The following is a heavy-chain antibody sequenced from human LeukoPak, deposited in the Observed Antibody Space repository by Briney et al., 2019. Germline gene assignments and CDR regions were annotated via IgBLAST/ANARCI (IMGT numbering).Heavy chain of an antibody. D-gene: IGHD2-2*01. CDR2: ISAYNGNT. J-gene: IGHJ4*02. CDR3: AGTGYCSSTSFWDSDY. CDR1: GYTFTSYG. V-gene: IGHV1-18*01. Sequence: ASVKVSCKASGYTFTSYGISWVRQAPGQGLEWMGWISAYNGNTNYAQKLQGRVTMTTDTSTSTAYMELRSLRSDDRAVYYCAGTGYCSSTSFWDSDYWGQGTLVTVSS.